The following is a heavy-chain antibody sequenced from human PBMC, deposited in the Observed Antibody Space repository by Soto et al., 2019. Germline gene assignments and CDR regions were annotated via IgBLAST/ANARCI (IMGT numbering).Heavy chain of an antibody. CDR2: INSDGSST. Sequence: PGGSLRLSCAASGFTFSSYWMHWVRQAPGKGLVWVSRINSDGSSTSYADSVKGRFTISRDNAKNTLYLQMNSLRAEDTAVYYCARDGEDSGYDEAFDICGQGTMVTVSS. D-gene: IGHD5-12*01. V-gene: IGHV3-74*01. CDR3: ARDGEDSGYDEAFDI. J-gene: IGHJ3*02. CDR1: GFTFSSYW.